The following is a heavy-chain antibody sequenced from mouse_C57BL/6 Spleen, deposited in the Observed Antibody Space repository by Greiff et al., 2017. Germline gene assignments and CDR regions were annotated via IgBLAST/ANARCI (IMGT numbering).Heavy chain of an antibody. V-gene: IGHV1-64*01. CDR3: ARGVYGNSYYYAMDY. J-gene: IGHJ4*01. Sequence: QVQLQQPGAELVKPGASVKLSCKASGYTFTSYWMHWVKQRPGQGLEWIGMIHPNSGSTNYNEKFKSKATLTVDKSSSTAYMQLSSLTSEDSAVYYCARGVYGNSYYYAMDYWGQGTSVTVSS. D-gene: IGHD2-1*01. CDR1: GYTFTSYW. CDR2: IHPNSGST.